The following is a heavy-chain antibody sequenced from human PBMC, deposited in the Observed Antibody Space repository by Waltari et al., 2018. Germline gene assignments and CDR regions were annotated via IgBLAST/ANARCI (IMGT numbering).Heavy chain of an antibody. V-gene: IGHV3-7*01. CDR3: ARAFLEWIELDAFDI. Sequence: EVQLVESGGGLVQPGGSLRLSCAASGFTFSSYWMSWVRQAPGKGLEWVANIKQDGSEKYYVDSVKGRFTISRDNAKNSLYLQMNSLRAEDTAVYYCARAFLEWIELDAFDIWGQGTMVTVSS. J-gene: IGHJ3*02. CDR2: IKQDGSEK. D-gene: IGHD3-3*01. CDR1: GFTFSSYW.